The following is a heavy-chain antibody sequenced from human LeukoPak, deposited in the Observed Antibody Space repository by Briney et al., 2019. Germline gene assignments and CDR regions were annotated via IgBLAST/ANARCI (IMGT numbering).Heavy chain of an antibody. J-gene: IGHJ4*02. Sequence: SVKVSCKASGGTFSSYAISWVRQAPGQGLEWMGGIIPTFGTANYAQKFQGRVTITADKSTSTAYMELSSLRSEDTAVYYCASYGSGSQVLDYWGQGTLVTVSS. CDR2: IIPTFGTA. D-gene: IGHD3-10*01. CDR3: ASYGSGSQVLDY. V-gene: IGHV1-69*06. CDR1: GGTFSSYA.